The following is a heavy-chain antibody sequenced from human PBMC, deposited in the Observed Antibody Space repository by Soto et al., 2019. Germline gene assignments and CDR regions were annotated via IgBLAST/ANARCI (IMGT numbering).Heavy chain of an antibody. V-gene: IGHV1-69*06. J-gene: IGHJ4*02. D-gene: IGHD6-19*01. Sequence: ASVKVSCKASGGTFSSYATSWVRQAPGQGLEWMGGIIPIFGTANYAQKFQGRVTITADKSTSTAYMELSSLRPEDTAVYYCARHSSSSGWYNYWGQGTLVTVSS. CDR2: IIPIFGTA. CDR1: GGTFSSYA. CDR3: ARHSSSSGWYNY.